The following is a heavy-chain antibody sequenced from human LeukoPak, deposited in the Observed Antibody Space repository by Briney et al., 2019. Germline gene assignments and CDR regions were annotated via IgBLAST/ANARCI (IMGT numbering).Heavy chain of an antibody. Sequence: SETLSLTCTVSGDSIRNYYWSWIRQPPGKGLEWIGYVRFSGRTNYSPPLKRRATMSVDTSRNQFFLRLTSVTAADTAFYYCARLSNPYGGFHLDFWGQGTLVTVSS. J-gene: IGHJ4*02. D-gene: IGHD3-16*01. CDR3: ARLSNPYGGFHLDF. CDR2: VRFSGRT. V-gene: IGHV4-59*08. CDR1: GDSIRNYY.